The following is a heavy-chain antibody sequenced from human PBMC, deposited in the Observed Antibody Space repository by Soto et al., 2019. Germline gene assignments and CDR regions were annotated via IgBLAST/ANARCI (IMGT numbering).Heavy chain of an antibody. CDR1: GFTFRNHY. Sequence: GGAPRLSLGASGFTFRNHYIILVRPAPGKGLEWVSSISAGSTNIYYAPSVKGRFTISRDNAKNSLYLQINSLRAEDTAVYYCARQYPSSSRHFDHWGQGTLVTVSS. V-gene: IGHV3-21*01. CDR2: ISAGSTNI. CDR3: ARQYPSSSRHFDH. D-gene: IGHD6-6*01. J-gene: IGHJ4*02.